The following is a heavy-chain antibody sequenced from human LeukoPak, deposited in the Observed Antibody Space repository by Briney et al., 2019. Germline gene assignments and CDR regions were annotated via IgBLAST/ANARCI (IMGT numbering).Heavy chain of an antibody. J-gene: IGHJ4*02. CDR3: ARGGVYDSSGYYHPDFDY. D-gene: IGHD3-22*01. Sequence: SETLSLTCAVYGGSFSGYYWSWIRQPPGKGLEWIGEINHSGSTNYNPSLKSRVTISVDTSKNQFSLKLSSVTAADTAVYYCARGGVYDSSGYYHPDFDYWGQGTLVTVCS. CDR2: INHSGST. CDR1: GGSFSGYY. V-gene: IGHV4-34*01.